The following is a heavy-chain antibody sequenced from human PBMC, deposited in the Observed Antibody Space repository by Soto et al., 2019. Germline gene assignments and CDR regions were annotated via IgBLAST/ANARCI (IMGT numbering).Heavy chain of an antibody. J-gene: IGHJ4*02. D-gene: IGHD2-2*01. CDR3: AGTRGTASCYDF. V-gene: IGHV4-34*01. CDR1: WGSFSGFD. Sequence: TSEPLSHTNAVDWGSFSGFDWRWIRQTPGKGLEWIGEINHSGSTNYNPSLKSRVTISVDTSKNQFSLNLSSVTAAVTAVYYCAGTRGTASCYDFWGQGTTVTVTS. CDR2: INHSGST.